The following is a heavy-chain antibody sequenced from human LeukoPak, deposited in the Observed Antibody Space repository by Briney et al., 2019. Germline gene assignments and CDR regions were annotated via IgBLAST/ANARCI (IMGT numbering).Heavy chain of an antibody. CDR3: ARVYLERLTAGYFDH. CDR2: ISYDGRQN. V-gene: IGHV3-30*04. D-gene: IGHD2-8*01. J-gene: IGHJ4*02. CDR1: GFTFSTYA. Sequence: PGGSLRLSCAASGFTFSTYAMNWVRQAPGKGLEWVAVISYDGRQNYCADSVEGRFTISRDNSKNTLYLQMNSLRDEDSAAYYCARVYLERLTAGYFDHWGQGTWVTVSP.